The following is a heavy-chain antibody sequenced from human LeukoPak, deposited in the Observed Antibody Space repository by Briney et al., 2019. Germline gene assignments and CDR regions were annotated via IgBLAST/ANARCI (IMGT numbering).Heavy chain of an antibody. Sequence: SETLSLTCTVSGGSISSYWWSWIRQPPGKGLDWIGYIYYSGTTNYNPSLKSRVTISVDTSKNQFSLKLSSVTAADTAVYFCARNNYVTHFYGLDVWGQGTTVTVSS. J-gene: IGHJ6*02. CDR2: IYYSGTT. CDR3: ARNNYVTHFYGLDV. D-gene: IGHD4-11*01. V-gene: IGHV4-59*01. CDR1: GGSISSYW.